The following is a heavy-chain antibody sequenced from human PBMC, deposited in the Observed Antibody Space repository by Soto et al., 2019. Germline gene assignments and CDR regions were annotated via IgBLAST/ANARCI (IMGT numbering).Heavy chain of an antibody. CDR1: RASIYTYS. Sequence: TLSLTCTVSRASIYTYSWTWIRQPAGKGLQWIGHIYSSGSANYSPSLKSRVSMSVDSSKNQISLKLSSVTAADTAVYYCATIVGANDYWGQGTLVTVSS. CDR3: ATIVGANDY. D-gene: IGHD1-26*01. V-gene: IGHV4-4*07. J-gene: IGHJ4*02. CDR2: IYSSGSA.